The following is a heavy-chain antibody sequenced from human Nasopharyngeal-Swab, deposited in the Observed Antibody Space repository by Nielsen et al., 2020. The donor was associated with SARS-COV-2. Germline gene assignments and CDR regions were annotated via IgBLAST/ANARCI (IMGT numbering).Heavy chain of an antibody. CDR2: IYYNADT. Sequence: SETLSLTCTVSGASITTGVYYWSWIRHHPVRGLEWIGYIYYNADTFYNPSLQSRVTISRDTSKSQIPLKLDSVTAADSAMYYCARSLREFDHWGPGTLVSVSS. J-gene: IGHJ4*02. CDR1: GASITTGVYY. V-gene: IGHV4-31*03. CDR3: ARSLREFDH.